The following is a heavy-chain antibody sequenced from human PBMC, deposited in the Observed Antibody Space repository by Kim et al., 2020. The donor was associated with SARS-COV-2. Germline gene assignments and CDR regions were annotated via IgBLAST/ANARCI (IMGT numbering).Heavy chain of an antibody. CDR1: GFTFSNAW. CDR2: IKSKTDGGTT. J-gene: IGHJ5*02. V-gene: IGHV3-15*01. D-gene: IGHD2-21*02. Sequence: GGSLRLSCAASGFTFSNAWMSWVRQAPGKGLDWVGRIKSKTDGGTTDYAAPVKGRFTISRDDSKNTLYLQMNSLKTEDTAVYYCTTDRNGDPPWFDPWGQGTLVTVSS. CDR3: TTDRNGDPPWFDP.